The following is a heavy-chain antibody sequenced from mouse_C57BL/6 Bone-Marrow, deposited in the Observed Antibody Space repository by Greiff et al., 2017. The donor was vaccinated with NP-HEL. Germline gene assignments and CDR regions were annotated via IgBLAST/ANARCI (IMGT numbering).Heavy chain of an antibody. Sequence: QVQLQQPGAELVKPGASVKLSCKASGYTFTSYWMHWVKQRPGQGLEWIGMIHPNSGSTNYNEKFKSKATLTVDKSSSTAYMQLSSLTSEDSAVYYCARKGLLPLYYYAMDYWGQGTSVTVSS. J-gene: IGHJ4*01. D-gene: IGHD1-1*01. V-gene: IGHV1-64*01. CDR2: IHPNSGST. CDR1: GYTFTSYW. CDR3: ARKGLLPLYYYAMDY.